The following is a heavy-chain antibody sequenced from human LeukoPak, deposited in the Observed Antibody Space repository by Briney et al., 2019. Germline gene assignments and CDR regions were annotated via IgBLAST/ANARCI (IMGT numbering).Heavy chain of an antibody. CDR2: INPDSGDT. CDR1: GYTFTGYY. Sequence: ASVKVSCKASGYTFTGYYMQWVRQAPGQGLEWMGWINPDSGDTKYAHNFQGRVTMTRDTSISTAYMELSRLRSDDTAVYYCLPSGSYRSTDYYFDYWGQGTLVTVSS. V-gene: IGHV1-2*02. J-gene: IGHJ4*02. D-gene: IGHD1-26*01. CDR3: LPSGSYRSTDYYFDY.